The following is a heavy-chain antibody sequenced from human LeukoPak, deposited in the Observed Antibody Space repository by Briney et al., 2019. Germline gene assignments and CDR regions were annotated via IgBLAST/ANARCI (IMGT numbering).Heavy chain of an antibody. CDR2: ISYDGSNK. V-gene: IGHV3-30*18. CDR3: ANDHDPWYYGMDV. CDR1: GFTFSSYG. J-gene: IGHJ6*02. D-gene: IGHD1-1*01. Sequence: GGSLRLSCAASGFTFSSYGMHWVRQAPGKGLEWVAVISYDGSNKYYADSVKGRFTISRDNSKNTLYLQMNSLRAEDTAVHYCANDHDPWYYGMDVWGQGTTVTVSS.